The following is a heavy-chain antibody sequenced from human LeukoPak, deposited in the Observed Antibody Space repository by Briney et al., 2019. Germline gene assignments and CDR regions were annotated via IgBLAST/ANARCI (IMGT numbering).Heavy chain of an antibody. CDR2: IYHSGST. CDR3: ASPFDVYDSSGYNLWTNAFDI. CDR1: GGSISSGGYY. V-gene: IGHV4-30-2*01. D-gene: IGHD3-22*01. J-gene: IGHJ3*02. Sequence: KSSETLPLTCTVSGGSISSGGYYWSWIRQPPGKGLEWIGYIYHSGSTYYNPSLKSRVTISVDRSKNQFSLKLSSVTAADTAVYYCASPFDVYDSSGYNLWTNAFDIWGQGTMVTVSS.